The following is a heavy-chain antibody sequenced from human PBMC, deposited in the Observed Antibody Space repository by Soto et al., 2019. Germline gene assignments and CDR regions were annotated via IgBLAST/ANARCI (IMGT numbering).Heavy chain of an antibody. D-gene: IGHD5-12*01. V-gene: IGHV4-30-4*01. J-gene: IGHJ4*02. Sequence: TSETLSLTCTVSGGSISSGDYYWSWIRQPPGKGLEWIGYIYYSGSTYYNPSLKSRVTISVDTSKNQFSLKLSSVTAADTAVYYCARVPGYSGYDLARSFDYWGQGTLVTVSS. CDR1: GGSISSGDYY. CDR2: IYYSGST. CDR3: ARVPGYSGYDLARSFDY.